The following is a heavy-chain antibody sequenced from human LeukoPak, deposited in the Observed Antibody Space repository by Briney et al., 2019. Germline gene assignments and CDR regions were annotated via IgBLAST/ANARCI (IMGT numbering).Heavy chain of an antibody. CDR3: ARDSSGRYFDY. CDR2: IDHSGST. Sequence: PSETLSLTCAVYGGSFSGYKWSWIRQPPGKGLEWIGEIDHSGSTDHNPSLKSRVTISVDTSKNQFSLKLSSVTAADTAVYYCARDSSGRYFDYWGQGTLVTVSS. D-gene: IGHD3-22*01. V-gene: IGHV4-34*01. CDR1: GGSFSGYK. J-gene: IGHJ4*02.